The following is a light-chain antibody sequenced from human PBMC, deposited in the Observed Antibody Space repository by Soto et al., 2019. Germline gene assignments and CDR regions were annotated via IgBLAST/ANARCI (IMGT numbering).Light chain of an antibody. CDR3: QQYNNCPLT. J-gene: IGKJ4*02. Sequence: EIVMTQSPATLSVSPGERATLSCRASQSVSSNLAWYQQKPGQAPRLLIYGASTRATGIPARFSGSGSGTAFTLTISRLQSEEFAVYYCQQYNNCPLTFGGGTKVEIK. CDR1: QSVSSN. CDR2: GAS. V-gene: IGKV3-15*01.